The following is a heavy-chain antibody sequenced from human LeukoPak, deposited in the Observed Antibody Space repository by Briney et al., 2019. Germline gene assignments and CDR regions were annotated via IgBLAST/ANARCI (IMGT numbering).Heavy chain of an antibody. D-gene: IGHD3-22*01. CDR3: ARDGYYDRSNFYDY. CDR1: AFIFSSYG. Sequence: GGSLRLSCAASAFIFSSYGMHWVRQAPGKGPEYVSAISTNGGRTYYANSVKGRFTISRDNSKNTLYLQMGSLRTEDMAVYYCARDGYYDRSNFYDYWGQGTLVTVSS. J-gene: IGHJ4*02. CDR2: ISTNGGRT. V-gene: IGHV3-64*01.